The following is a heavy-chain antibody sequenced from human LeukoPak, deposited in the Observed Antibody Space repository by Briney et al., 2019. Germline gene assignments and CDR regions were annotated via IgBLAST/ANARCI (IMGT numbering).Heavy chain of an antibody. D-gene: IGHD5-18*01. V-gene: IGHV4-61*02. CDR2: IYIRGTT. Sequence: SETLSLTCTVSGGSISSGSYYWSWIRQPAGKGLEWIGRIYIRGTTSYNPSLKSRVTISVDTSKNQFSLKLSSVTAADTAVYYCARGRAGVDTAMGFYYYYYMDVWGKGTTVTISS. CDR3: ARGRAGVDTAMGFYYYYYMDV. J-gene: IGHJ6*03. CDR1: GGSISSGSYY.